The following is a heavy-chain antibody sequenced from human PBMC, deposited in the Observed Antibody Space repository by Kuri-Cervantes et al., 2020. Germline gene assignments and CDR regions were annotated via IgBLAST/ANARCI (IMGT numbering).Heavy chain of an antibody. Sequence: LSLTCAASGFSFSTYDMTWARQAPGKGLEWVAVISNDGNNKYYADSVKGRFTISRDNSKNTLSLQMNSLRAEDTAMYYCARGGLFGIVAPLNYWGQGTLVTVSS. CDR3: ARGGLFGIVAPLNY. J-gene: IGHJ4*02. D-gene: IGHD6-13*01. CDR1: GFSFSTYD. V-gene: IGHV3-30-3*01. CDR2: ISNDGNNK.